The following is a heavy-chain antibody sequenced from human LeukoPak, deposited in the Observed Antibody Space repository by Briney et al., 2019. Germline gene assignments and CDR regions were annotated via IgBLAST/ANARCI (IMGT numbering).Heavy chain of an antibody. CDR2: IYYSGST. J-gene: IGHJ4*02. D-gene: IGHD4-17*01. V-gene: IGHV4-59*01. CDR3: ARSPSGYGDYDY. CDR1: GGSINNYY. Sequence: SETLSLTCTVSGGSINNYYWSWIRQPPGKGLEWIGYIYYSGSTNYSPSLKSRVTISVDTSKSQFSLRLSSVTAADTAVYYCARSPSGYGDYDYWGQGTLVTVSS.